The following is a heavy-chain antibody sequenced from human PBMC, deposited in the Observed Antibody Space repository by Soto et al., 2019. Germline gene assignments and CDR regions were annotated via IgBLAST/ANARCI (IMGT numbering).Heavy chain of an antibody. CDR2: INHSGST. CDR3: ARLRYISVGDSLDY. D-gene: IGHD4-17*01. J-gene: IGHJ4*02. CDR1: GGSFSGYY. V-gene: IGHV4-34*01. Sequence: SETLSLTCAVYGGSFSGYYWSWIRQPPGKGLEWIGEINHSGSTNYNPALKSRVTISVDTSKNQFSLKLSSVTAAVSAVYYCARLRYISVGDSLDYWGQGTLVTVSS.